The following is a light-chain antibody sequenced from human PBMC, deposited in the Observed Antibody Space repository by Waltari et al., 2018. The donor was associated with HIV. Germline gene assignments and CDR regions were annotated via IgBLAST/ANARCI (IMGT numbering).Light chain of an antibody. CDR2: DTN. J-gene: IGLJ3*02. CDR3: LLAFRGPRV. V-gene: IGLV7-46*01. CDR1: AGAVTSVHY. Sequence: QAVVTQEPSLTVAPGGTVILTCASRAGAVTSVHYPSWFQLKPGQGPRTLIYDTNDRQSSTPARFSGSLLGGKAALTLSGAQPDDEADYFCLLAFRGPRVFGEGTRLTVL.